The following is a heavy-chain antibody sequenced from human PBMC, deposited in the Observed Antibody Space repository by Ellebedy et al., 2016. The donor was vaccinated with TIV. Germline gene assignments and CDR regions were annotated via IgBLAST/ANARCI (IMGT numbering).Heavy chain of an antibody. V-gene: IGHV3-66*01. CDR1: ELTVSSNY. CDR3: ARETFNDVDLKLWGIFDI. D-gene: IGHD3-10*01. J-gene: IGHJ3*02. Sequence: GGSLRLSCAASELTVSSNYMSWVRQAPGKGLEWVSVIGIDSTTYYADSLKGRFTISRDKSKNTLYIEMNSLRAEATAVYYCARETFNDVDLKLWGIFDIWGQGTVVAVSS. CDR2: IGIDSTT.